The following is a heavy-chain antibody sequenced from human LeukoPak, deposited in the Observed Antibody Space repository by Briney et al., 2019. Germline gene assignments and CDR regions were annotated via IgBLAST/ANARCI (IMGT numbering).Heavy chain of an antibody. CDR3: ARGPSENFDY. CDR2: MNPNSGNT. CDR1: GGTFSSYT. D-gene: IGHD3-3*01. J-gene: IGHJ4*02. V-gene: IGHV1-8*01. Sequence: ASVKVSCKASGGTFSSYTFSWVRQATGQGLEWMGWMNPNSGNTGYAQKFQGRVTMTRNTSISTAYMELSSLRSEDTAVYYCARGPSENFDYWGQGTLVTVSS.